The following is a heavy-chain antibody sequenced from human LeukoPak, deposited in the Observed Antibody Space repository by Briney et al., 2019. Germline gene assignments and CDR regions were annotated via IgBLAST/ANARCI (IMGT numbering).Heavy chain of an antibody. D-gene: IGHD3-10*01. V-gene: IGHV3-23*01. Sequence: GSLRLSCAASGFTFSSYSMSWARQAPGKGLEWVSVISSSGGATYYADSVKGRFTISRDNSKNTLYLQMNSLRAEDTAIYYYARAAMVRGVDYFDYWGQGTLVTVSS. CDR2: ISSSGGAT. CDR3: ARAAMVRGVDYFDY. CDR1: GFTFSSYS. J-gene: IGHJ4*02.